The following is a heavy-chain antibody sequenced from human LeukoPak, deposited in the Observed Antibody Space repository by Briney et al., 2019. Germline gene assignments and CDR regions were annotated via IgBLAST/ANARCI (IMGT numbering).Heavy chain of an antibody. D-gene: IGHD7-27*01. CDR1: GGSISSGGYY. J-gene: IGHJ4*02. CDR3: ATLGAAGHDY. Sequence: NASQTLSLTCTVSGGSISSGGYYWSWIRQPPGKGLEWIGYIYHSGSTYYNPSLKSRVTISVDRSKNQFSLKLSSVTAADTAVYYCATLGAAGHDYWGQGTLVTVSS. CDR2: IYHSGST. V-gene: IGHV4-30-2*01.